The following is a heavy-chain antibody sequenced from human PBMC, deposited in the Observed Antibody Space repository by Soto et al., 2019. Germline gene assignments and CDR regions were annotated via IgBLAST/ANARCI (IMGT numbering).Heavy chain of an antibody. V-gene: IGHV1-69*01. Sequence: QVQLVQSGAEVKKPGSSVKVSCKASGGIFSTYAISWLRQAPGQGLEWMGGIIPLFGTPNYAQRLQGRVTITADESTSTAYMKLSRLRSEDTAVYYCARDRDDYGSGNYYNRIDFWGQGTLVTVSS. J-gene: IGHJ4*02. D-gene: IGHD3-10*01. CDR1: GGIFSTYA. CDR2: IIPLFGTP. CDR3: ARDRDDYGSGNYYNRIDF.